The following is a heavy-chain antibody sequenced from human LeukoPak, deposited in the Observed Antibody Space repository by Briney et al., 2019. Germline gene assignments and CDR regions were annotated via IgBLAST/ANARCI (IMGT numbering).Heavy chain of an antibody. V-gene: IGHV3-21*01. CDR1: GFTFSSYS. J-gene: IGHJ6*03. D-gene: IGHD3-10*01. CDR3: ARAMVDYYYMDV. CDR2: ISSSSSYI. Sequence: GGSLRLSCAASGFTFSSYSMNWVRQAPGKGLEWVSSISSSSSYIYYADSVKGRFTISRDNAKNSLYLQMSSLRAEDTAVYYCARAMVDYYYMDVWGKGTTFTVSS.